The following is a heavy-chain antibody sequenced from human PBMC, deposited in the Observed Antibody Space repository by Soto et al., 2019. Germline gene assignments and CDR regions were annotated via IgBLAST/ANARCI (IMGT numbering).Heavy chain of an antibody. CDR3: ARRLFGSGWTLDS. CDR2: VYHTGST. Sequence: PSETLSLTCDVSGASITTYYWSWIRQAPGKGLEWIGNVYHTGSTDYNSSLRSRVTISVDTSKNQFSLNMNSVTAADTAVYYCARRLFGSGWTLDSWGQGALVT. J-gene: IGHJ4*02. V-gene: IGHV4-59*13. CDR1: GASITTYY. D-gene: IGHD6-19*01.